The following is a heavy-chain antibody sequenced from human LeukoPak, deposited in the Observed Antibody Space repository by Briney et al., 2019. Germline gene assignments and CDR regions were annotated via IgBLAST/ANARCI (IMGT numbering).Heavy chain of an antibody. CDR3: ARGVVIAHQTFDY. CDR2: IYYIGST. Sequence: WETLSLTCTLSGESIRGSSWTWIGQPPGRGREGMGYIYYIGSTNYNPSLKSRVTILVATSKNQYSLKLSSVTAADTAVYYCARGVVIAHQTFDYWGQGTLVTVSS. V-gene: IGHV4-59*01. J-gene: IGHJ4*02. CDR1: GESIRGSS. D-gene: IGHD2-21*01.